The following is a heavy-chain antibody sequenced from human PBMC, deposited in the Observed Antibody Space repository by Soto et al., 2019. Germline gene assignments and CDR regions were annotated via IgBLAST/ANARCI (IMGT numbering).Heavy chain of an antibody. CDR1: GGSISSYY. Sequence: SDTLYLTCTVSGGSISSYYWSWIRQPAGKGLEWIGRIYTSGSTNYNPSLRSRVTMSVDTSKNQFSLKLSSVTAADTAVYYCARASRLPYSSSWYRDDAFDIWGQGTMVTVSS. V-gene: IGHV4-4*07. CDR2: IYTSGST. J-gene: IGHJ3*02. D-gene: IGHD6-13*01. CDR3: ARASRLPYSSSWYRDDAFDI.